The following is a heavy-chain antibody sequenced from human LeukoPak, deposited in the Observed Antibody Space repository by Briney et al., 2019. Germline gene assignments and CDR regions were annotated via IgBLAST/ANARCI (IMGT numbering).Heavy chain of an antibody. D-gene: IGHD3-22*01. V-gene: IGHV1-2*02. CDR1: GYTFTGYY. CDR2: INPDSGGT. Sequence: ASVKVPCKASGYTFTGYYMHWVRQAPGHGLEWMGWINPDSGGTNYAQKFQGRVTMTRDTSINTAYMELSRLRSDDTAVYYCARDIYDSSGYYYGGGVDYWGQGTLVTVSS. J-gene: IGHJ4*02. CDR3: ARDIYDSSGYYYGGGVDY.